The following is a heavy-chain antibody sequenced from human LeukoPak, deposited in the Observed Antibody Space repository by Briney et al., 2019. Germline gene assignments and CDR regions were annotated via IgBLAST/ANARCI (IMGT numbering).Heavy chain of an antibody. CDR2: IYYSGST. J-gene: IGHJ6*04. D-gene: IGHD3-3*01. Sequence: SETLSLTCTVSGGSISSYYWSWIRQPPGKGLEWIGYIYYSGSTNYNPSLKSRVTISVDTSKNQFSLKLSSVTAADTAVYYCARDHYDFWSGYHVDVWGKGTTVTVSS. V-gene: IGHV4-59*01. CDR1: GGSISSYY. CDR3: ARDHYDFWSGYHVDV.